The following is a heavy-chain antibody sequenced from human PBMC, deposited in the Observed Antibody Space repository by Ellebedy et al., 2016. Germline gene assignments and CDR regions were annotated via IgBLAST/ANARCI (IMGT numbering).Heavy chain of an antibody. D-gene: IGHD3-22*01. J-gene: IGHJ4*02. V-gene: IGHV1-69*06. CDR3: ASDYYDSSGYYYFDY. CDR2: IIPIFGTA. Sequence: SVKVSCXASGGTFSSYAISWVRQPPGQGLEWMGGIIPIFGTANYAQKFQGRVTITADKSTSTAYIELSSLRSEDTAVYYCASDYYDSSGYYYFDYWGQGTLVTVSS. CDR1: GGTFSSYA.